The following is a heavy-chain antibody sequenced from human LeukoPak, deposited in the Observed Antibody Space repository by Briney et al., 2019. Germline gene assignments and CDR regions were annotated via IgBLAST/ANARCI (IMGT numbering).Heavy chain of an antibody. V-gene: IGHV4-59*08. CDR3: ARTSYYYDSSGYYHTFDY. J-gene: IGHJ4*02. Sequence: PSETLSLTCTVSGGSISSYYWSWIRQPPGKGLEWIGYIYYSGSTNYNPSLKSRVTILVDTSKNQFSLKLSSETAADTAVYYCARTSYYYDSSGYYHTFDYWGQGTLVTVSS. CDR2: IYYSGST. D-gene: IGHD3-22*01. CDR1: GGSISSYY.